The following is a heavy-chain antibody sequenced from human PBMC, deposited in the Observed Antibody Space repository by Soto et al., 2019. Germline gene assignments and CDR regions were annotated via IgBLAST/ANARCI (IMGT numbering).Heavy chain of an antibody. V-gene: IGHV3-48*01. CDR2: ISSSSSTI. Sequence: EVQLVESGGGLVQHGGSLRLSCAASGFTFSSYSMNWVRQAPGKGLEWVSYISSSSSTIYYADSVKGRFTSSRDTAKTSLYLQRNSLRAEDTAVYYCAREDDYHTWFDPWGQGTLVTVSS. J-gene: IGHJ5*02. CDR1: GFTFSSYS. CDR3: AREDDYHTWFDP. D-gene: IGHD4-17*01.